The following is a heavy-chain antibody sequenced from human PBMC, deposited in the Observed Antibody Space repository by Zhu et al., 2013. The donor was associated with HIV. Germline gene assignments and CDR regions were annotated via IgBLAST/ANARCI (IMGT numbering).Heavy chain of an antibody. V-gene: IGHV1-69*10. D-gene: IGHD2-21*01. CDR3: AFHPRSGGDEES. Sequence: QVQLVQSGAEVKKPGASVKVSCKASGYTFTSYGITWVRQAPGQGLEWMGWILPDLDIADYAQKFQGRVTITAEESSATVNVELRSLKSEDTAVYYCAFHPRSGGDEESWGQGTLGHRLL. J-gene: IGHJ4*02. CDR1: GYTFTSYG. CDR2: ILPDLDIA.